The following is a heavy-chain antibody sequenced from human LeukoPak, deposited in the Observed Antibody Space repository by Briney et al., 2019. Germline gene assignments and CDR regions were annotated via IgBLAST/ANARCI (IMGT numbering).Heavy chain of an antibody. D-gene: IGHD1-26*01. Sequence: SETLSLTCTVSGGSISSYYWSWIRQPPGKGLEWIGYIYYSGSTNYNPSLKSRVTISVDTSKNQFSLKLSSVTAVDTAVYYCARDKLRTDAFDIWGQGTMVTVSS. J-gene: IGHJ3*02. CDR3: ARDKLRTDAFDI. CDR1: GGSISSYY. V-gene: IGHV4-59*01. CDR2: IYYSGST.